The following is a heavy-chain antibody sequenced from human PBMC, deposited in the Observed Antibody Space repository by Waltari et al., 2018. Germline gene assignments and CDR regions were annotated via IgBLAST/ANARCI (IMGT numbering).Heavy chain of an antibody. CDR1: W. V-gene: IGHV4-4*02. D-gene: IGHD1-1*01. J-gene: IGHJ4*02. CDR3: ARDRGRGIYLDS. CDR2: IHRSGKT. Sequence: WWRGVRHAPGKGLEWIGQIHRSGKTHYHPSFESRVTVSIDTSNNQFSLKVASATAADTAVYYCARDRGRGIYLDSWGQGTLVTVSP.